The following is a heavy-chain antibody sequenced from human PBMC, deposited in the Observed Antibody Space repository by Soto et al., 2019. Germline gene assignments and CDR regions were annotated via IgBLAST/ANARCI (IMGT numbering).Heavy chain of an antibody. Sequence: LSLTCTVSGGSITSYYWSWIRQPPGKRLESIGYIHYSESTNYNPSLKSRVTISVDTSKNQFSLNLSSVTAADTAVYYCAREGKQGGFDYWGQGTLVTVSS. J-gene: IGHJ4*02. CDR3: AREGKQGGFDY. D-gene: IGHD3-16*01. CDR2: IHYSEST. CDR1: GGSITSYY. V-gene: IGHV4-59*01.